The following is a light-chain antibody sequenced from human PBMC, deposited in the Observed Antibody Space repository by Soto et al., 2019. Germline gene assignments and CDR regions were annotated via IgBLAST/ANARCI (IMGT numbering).Light chain of an antibody. CDR2: GAS. V-gene: IGKV3-20*01. CDR1: ESISRDY. J-gene: IGKJ2*01. CDR3: QQYGGVPYT. Sequence: EIVLTQSPGTLSLSPGQRATLSCRASESISRDYLPWYQQRLGQAPRLLIYGASSGATGIPDRFSGSGSGTDFTLTISRLEPEDFAIYYCQQYGGVPYTFGQGTKLEIK.